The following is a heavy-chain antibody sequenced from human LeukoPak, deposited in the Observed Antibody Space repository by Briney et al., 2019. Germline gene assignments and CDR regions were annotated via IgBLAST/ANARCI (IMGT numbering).Heavy chain of an antibody. CDR3: ARDLIGDPYYDSSGYYYRGGYFDY. V-gene: IGHV1-18*01. CDR1: GYTFTSYG. D-gene: IGHD3-22*01. J-gene: IGHJ4*02. Sequence: ASVKVSCTASGYTFTSYGISWVRQAPGQGLEWMGWISAYNGNTNYAQKLQGRVTMTTDTSTSTAYMELRSLRSDDTAVYYCARDLIGDPYYDSSGYYYRGGYFDYWGQGTLVTVSS. CDR2: ISAYNGNT.